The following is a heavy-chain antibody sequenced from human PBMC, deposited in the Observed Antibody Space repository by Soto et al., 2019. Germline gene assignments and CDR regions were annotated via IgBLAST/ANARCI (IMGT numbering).Heavy chain of an antibody. CDR1: GGSISSYY. V-gene: IGHV4-59*01. CDR3: ARGPSGWYYGY. J-gene: IGHJ4*02. Sequence: PFETLSLTCTVSGGSISSYYWSWIRQPPGEGLEWIGYIYYSGSTNYNPSLKSRVTISVDTSKNQFSLKLSSVTAADTAVYYCARGPSGWYYGYWGQGTLVTVSS. CDR2: IYYSGST. D-gene: IGHD6-19*01.